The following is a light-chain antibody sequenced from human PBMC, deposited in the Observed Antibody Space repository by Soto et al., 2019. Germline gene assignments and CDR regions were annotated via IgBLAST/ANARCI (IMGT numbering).Light chain of an antibody. CDR3: XXXXXYPWT. CDR2: RAS. CDR1: QSIGSW. Sequence: DIQMTQSPSTLXASVGDRVTITCRASQSIGSWLAWYQQKPGKAPKLLIYRASSLESEVPSRFSGSESGTEFTLIINSXXXXXXXXXXXXXXXXYPWTFGQGTKVEIK. J-gene: IGKJ1*01. V-gene: IGKV1-5*03.